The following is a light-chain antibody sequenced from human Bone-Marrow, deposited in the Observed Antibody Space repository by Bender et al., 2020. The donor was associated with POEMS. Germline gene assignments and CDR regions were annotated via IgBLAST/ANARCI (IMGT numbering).Light chain of an antibody. CDR3: AGWDDSLNGWV. CDR1: SSNIGAHA. Sequence: QSVLTQPPSASGTPGQRVTISCSGGSSNIGAHAVNWYQHLPGPAPQLLIYSSHRRPSEVPDRSPGSRSGTSASVAISRLQSEDEADYYCAGWDDSLNGWVFGGGTKVTVL. CDR2: SSH. J-gene: IGLJ3*02. V-gene: IGLV1-44*01.